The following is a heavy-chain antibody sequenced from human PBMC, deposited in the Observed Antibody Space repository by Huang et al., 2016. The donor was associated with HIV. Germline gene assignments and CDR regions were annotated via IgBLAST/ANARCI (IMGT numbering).Heavy chain of an antibody. J-gene: IGHJ5*02. CDR1: GFNFLTYA. D-gene: IGHD6-19*01. CDR2: INGDGLT. CDR3: ARDKEAGTPFFDP. V-gene: IGHV1-3*01. Sequence: QVQLVQSGAEVEKPGASVNLSCKASGFNFLTYALHWVRQAPGQRLEWMGWINGDGLTKYSQKCQGRVTITRDRSASTVYVDFKSLTYEDTAVYYCARDKEAGTPFFDPWGQGTLVTVSS.